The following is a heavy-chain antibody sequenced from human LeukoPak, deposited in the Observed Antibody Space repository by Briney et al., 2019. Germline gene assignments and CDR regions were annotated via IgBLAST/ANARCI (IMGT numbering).Heavy chain of an antibody. Sequence: GASVNVSCKASGFTFSTSTVQWVRQARGQRLEWVGWINLGSGNTRYAQNYQERVTISRDMSTSTVYMELNSLRSEDTAVYYCARDLESYSSSWYFDYWGQGTLVTVSS. CDR1: GFTFSTST. J-gene: IGHJ4*02. D-gene: IGHD6-13*01. V-gene: IGHV1-58*01. CDR3: ARDLESYSSSWYFDY. CDR2: INLGSGNT.